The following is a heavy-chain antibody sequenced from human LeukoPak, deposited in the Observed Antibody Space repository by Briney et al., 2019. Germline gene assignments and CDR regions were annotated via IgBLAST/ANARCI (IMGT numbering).Heavy chain of an antibody. V-gene: IGHV4-30-2*01. CDR3: ARDYYYDSSGYSTNDAFDI. CDR2: IYHSGST. CDR1: GGSISSGGYY. D-gene: IGHD3-22*01. J-gene: IGHJ3*02. Sequence: SETLSLTCTVSGGSISSGGYYWSWIRQPPGKGLEWIGYIYHSGSTYYNPSLKSRVTISVDRSKNQFSLKLSSVTAADTAVYYCARDYYYDSSGYSTNDAFDIWGQGTMVTVSS.